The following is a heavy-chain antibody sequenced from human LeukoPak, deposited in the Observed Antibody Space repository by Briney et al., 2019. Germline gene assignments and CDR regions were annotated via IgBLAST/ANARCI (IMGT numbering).Heavy chain of an antibody. CDR1: GYTFTSYC. CDR3: ARDPRFREWFGELFTQGYYYYMDV. Sequence: ASGKLSCKASGYTFTSYCISWELHAPGPGLGCRVCVSPYPGNTKDAQKGQGEVPMTNDTSPSTAHMELRSVRSDDSAVYYCARDPRFREWFGELFTQGYYYYMDVWGKGTTVTVSS. J-gene: IGHJ6*03. V-gene: IGHV1-18*01. CDR2: VSPYPGNT. D-gene: IGHD3-10*01.